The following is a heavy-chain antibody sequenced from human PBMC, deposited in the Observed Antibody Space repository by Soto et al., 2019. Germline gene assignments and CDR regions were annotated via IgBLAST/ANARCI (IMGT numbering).Heavy chain of an antibody. Sequence: ASVKVSCKASGYTFTSYAMHWVRQAPGQRLEWMGWINTGNGDTKYSQKFQGRVTITRDTSASTAYMDLSSLRSEDTAVYYCARARGHSYGQVDSWGQGTLVTVSS. D-gene: IGHD5-18*01. CDR1: GYTFTSYA. J-gene: IGHJ4*02. CDR3: ARARGHSYGQVDS. V-gene: IGHV1-3*04. CDR2: INTGNGDT.